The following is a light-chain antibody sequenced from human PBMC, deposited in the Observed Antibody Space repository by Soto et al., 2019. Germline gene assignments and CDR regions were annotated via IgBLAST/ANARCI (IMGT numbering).Light chain of an antibody. CDR2: ATS. J-gene: IGKJ2*01. CDR1: QNINTRY. Sequence: EMVLTQSPGTLSLSPGERATLSCRASQNINTRYSAWYQQKRGQPPSLLIFATSTRASGIPDRFSGSGSGRDFTLTISGLEPEDSAVYFCQQYDDSARYIFGQGT. V-gene: IGKV3-20*01. CDR3: QQYDDSARYI.